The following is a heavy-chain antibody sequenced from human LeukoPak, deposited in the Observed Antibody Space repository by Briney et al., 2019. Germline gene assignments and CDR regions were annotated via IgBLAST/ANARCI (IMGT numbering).Heavy chain of an antibody. Sequence: GGSLRLSCAASGFTFSSYSMNWVRQAPGKGLEWVSYISSSSSTIYYADSVKGRFTISRDNAKNSLYLQMNSLRDEDTAVYYCARDRALTVLDYYYGMDVWGQGTMVTVSS. D-gene: IGHD3-9*01. CDR1: GFTFSSYS. CDR2: ISSSSSTI. J-gene: IGHJ6*02. V-gene: IGHV3-48*02. CDR3: ARDRALTVLDYYYGMDV.